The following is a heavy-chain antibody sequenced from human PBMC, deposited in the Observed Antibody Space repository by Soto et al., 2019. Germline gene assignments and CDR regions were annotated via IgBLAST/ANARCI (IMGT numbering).Heavy chain of an antibody. V-gene: IGHV3-53*04. J-gene: IGHJ5*02. CDR3: ARGSRYDFWSGYYVTWFDP. CDR1: GFTVSSNY. D-gene: IGHD3-3*01. CDR2: IYSGGST. Sequence: PGGSLRLSCAASGFTVSSNYMSWVRQAPGKGLEWVSVIYSGGSTYYADPVKGRFTISRHNSKNTLYLQMNSLRAEDTAVYYCARGSRYDFWSGYYVTWFDPWGQGTLVTVSS.